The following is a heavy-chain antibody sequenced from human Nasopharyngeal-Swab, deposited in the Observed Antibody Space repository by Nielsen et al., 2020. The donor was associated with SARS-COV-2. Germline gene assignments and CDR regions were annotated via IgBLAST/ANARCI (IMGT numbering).Heavy chain of an antibody. CDR3: ARLYDTSGYDY. J-gene: IGHJ4*02. V-gene: IGHV4-30-2*01. D-gene: IGHD3-22*01. Sequence: RQAPGKGLEWIGYIYHSGSTYYNPSLKSRVTISVDWSKNQFSLNLSSVTAADTAVYYCARLYDTSGYDYWGQGTLVTVSS. CDR2: IYHSGST.